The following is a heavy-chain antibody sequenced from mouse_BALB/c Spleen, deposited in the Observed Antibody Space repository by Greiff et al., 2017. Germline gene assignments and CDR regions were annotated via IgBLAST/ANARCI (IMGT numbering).Heavy chain of an antibody. CDR1: GYSITSDYA. CDR2: ISYSGST. D-gene: IGHD1-1*01. CDR3: ARCRYGSSYGDAMDY. Sequence: VQLKESGPGLVKPSQSLSLTCTVTGYSITSDYAWNWIRQFPGNKLEWMGYISYSGSTSYNPSLKSRISITRDTSKNQFFLQLNSVTTEDTATYYCARCRYGSSYGDAMDYWGQGTSVTVSS. V-gene: IGHV3-2*02. J-gene: IGHJ4*01.